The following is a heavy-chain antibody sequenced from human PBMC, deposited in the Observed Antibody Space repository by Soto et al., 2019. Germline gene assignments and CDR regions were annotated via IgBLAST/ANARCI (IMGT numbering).Heavy chain of an antibody. J-gene: IGHJ6*02. CDR3: ARFAGGYCSGGSCHPVGVYYYYGMDV. CDR2: IYYSGST. Sequence: SETLSLTCTVSGGSISSYYWSWIRQPPGRGLEWIGYIYYSGSTNYNPSLKSRVTISVDTSKNQFSLKLSSVTAADTAVYYCARFAGGYCSGGSCHPVGVYYYYGMDVWGQGTTVT. V-gene: IGHV4-59*01. D-gene: IGHD2-15*01. CDR1: GGSISSYY.